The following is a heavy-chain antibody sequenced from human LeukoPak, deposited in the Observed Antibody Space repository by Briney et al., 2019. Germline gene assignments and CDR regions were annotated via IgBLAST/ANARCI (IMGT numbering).Heavy chain of an antibody. CDR2: IKQDGSEK. Sequence: GGSLRLSCAASGLTFSTYWMGWVRQAPGKGLEWVAHIKQDGSEKYYVDSVKGRVTISRDNARDSLYVPMNQLRCDHRCLYCIVGWAEGGHFGDSWGQGTLVTVSS. CDR3: VGWAEGGHFGDS. J-gene: IGHJ5*02. CDR1: GLTFSTYW. D-gene: IGHD2-21*01. V-gene: IGHV3-7*01.